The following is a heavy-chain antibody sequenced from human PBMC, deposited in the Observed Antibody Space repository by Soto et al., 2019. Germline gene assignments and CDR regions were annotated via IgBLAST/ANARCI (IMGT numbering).Heavy chain of an antibody. D-gene: IGHD2-2*01. Sequence: QVQLVESGGGVVQPGRSLRLSCAASGFTFSSYGMHWVRQAPGKGLEGVAVISYDGSNKYYADSVKGRFTISRDNSKNTLYRQLNSLRAEDTAGYYCAKGPAIVLVPAAMNYYYGMDVWGQGTTGTVSS. CDR3: AKGPAIVLVPAAMNYYYGMDV. CDR1: GFTFSSYG. CDR2: ISYDGSNK. V-gene: IGHV3-30*18. J-gene: IGHJ6*02.